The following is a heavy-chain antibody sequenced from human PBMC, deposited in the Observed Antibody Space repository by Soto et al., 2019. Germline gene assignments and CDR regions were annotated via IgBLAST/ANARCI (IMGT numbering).Heavy chain of an antibody. V-gene: IGHV1-24*01. Sequence: ASVKVSCKVSGYTLTELSMHWVRQAPGKGLEWMGGFDPEDGETIYAQKFQGRVTMTEDTSTDTAYTELSSLRSEDTAVYYCAREPVTQDCSGGSCYSLFDGMDVWGQGTTVTVSS. CDR2: FDPEDGET. CDR3: AREPVTQDCSGGSCYSLFDGMDV. D-gene: IGHD2-15*01. CDR1: GYTLTELS. J-gene: IGHJ6*02.